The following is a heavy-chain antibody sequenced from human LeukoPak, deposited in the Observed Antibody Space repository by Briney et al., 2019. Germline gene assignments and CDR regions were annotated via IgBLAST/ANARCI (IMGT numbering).Heavy chain of an antibody. Sequence: SETLSLTCTVSGGSISSYYWSWIRQPAGKGLEWIGRIYTSGSTNYNPSLKSRVTMSVDTSKNQFSLKLSSVTAADTAVYYCARTDYDILTGYYTRYYYYMDVWGKGTTVTISS. V-gene: IGHV4-4*07. CDR2: IYTSGST. D-gene: IGHD3-9*01. CDR3: ARTDYDILTGYYTRYYYYMDV. J-gene: IGHJ6*03. CDR1: GGSISSYY.